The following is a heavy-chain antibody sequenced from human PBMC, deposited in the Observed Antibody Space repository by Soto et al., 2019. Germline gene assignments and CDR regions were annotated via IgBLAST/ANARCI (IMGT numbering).Heavy chain of an antibody. D-gene: IGHD6-19*01. J-gene: IGHJ4*02. CDR1: GYTFTGYY. V-gene: IGHV1-2*04. CDR3: ATSRVSIAVAGETEYYFDY. Sequence: ASVKVSCKASGYTFTGYYMHWVRQAPGQGLEWMGWINPNSGGTNSAQKFQGWVTMTRDTSISTAYMELSRLRSDDTAVYYCATSRVSIAVAGETEYYFDYWGQGTLVTVSS. CDR2: INPNSGGT.